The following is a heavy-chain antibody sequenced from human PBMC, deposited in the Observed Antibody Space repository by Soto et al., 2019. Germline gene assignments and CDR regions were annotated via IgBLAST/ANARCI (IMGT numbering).Heavy chain of an antibody. CDR1: GGSISSYY. CDR3: SRHPPYSSSSPRGGFDY. D-gene: IGHD6-6*01. V-gene: IGHV4-59*08. Sequence: SETLSLTCTVSGGSISSYYWSWIRRPPGKGLKWIGYIYYSGNTNYNPSLKSRVTISVDTSKNQFSLKLSSVTAADTAVYYCSRHPPYSSSSPRGGFDYWGQGTLVTVSS. J-gene: IGHJ4*02. CDR2: IYYSGNT.